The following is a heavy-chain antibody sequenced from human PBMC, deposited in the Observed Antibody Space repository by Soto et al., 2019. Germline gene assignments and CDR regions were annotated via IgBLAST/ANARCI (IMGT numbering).Heavy chain of an antibody. CDR2: ISSSGSTI. J-gene: IGHJ6*02. CDR1: VFTCSDYY. D-gene: IGHD2-8*01. CDR3: ARDQRNVGMDV. Sequence: SLRLSCAASVFTCSDYYMSWVRQAPGKGLEWVSYISSSGSTIYYADSVKGRFTISRDNAKNSLYLQMNSLRAEDTAVYYCARDQRNVGMDVWGQGTTVTVSS. V-gene: IGHV3-11*01.